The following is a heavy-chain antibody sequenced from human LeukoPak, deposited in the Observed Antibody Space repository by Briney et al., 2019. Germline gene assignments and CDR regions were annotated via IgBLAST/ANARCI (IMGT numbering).Heavy chain of an antibody. J-gene: IGHJ4*02. CDR2: VHHSGST. D-gene: IGHD2-8*02. CDR3: ARGFWSRYYDY. CDR1: GGSFSGYY. Sequence: SETLSLTCAVYGGSFSGYYWGWIRQPPGKGLEWIGSVHHSGSTYYNPSLKSRLTISVDTSKNQFSLKPSSVTAADTAVYFCARGFWSRYYDYWGQGTLVTVSS. V-gene: IGHV4-34*01.